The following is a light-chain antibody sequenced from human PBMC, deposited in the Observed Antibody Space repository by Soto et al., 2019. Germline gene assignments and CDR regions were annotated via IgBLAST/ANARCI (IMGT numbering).Light chain of an antibody. CDR1: QSVNNN. CDR2: GAS. CDR3: QQYNNWPLT. Sequence: EIVMTQSPATLSVSPGERATLSCRASQSVNNNLAWYQQKPGQAPRLLIYGASATATGIPARFSGSGSGTEFPLTISSLQSEDFAVYYCQQYNNWPLTFGGGTKVEIK. V-gene: IGKV3-15*01. J-gene: IGKJ4*01.